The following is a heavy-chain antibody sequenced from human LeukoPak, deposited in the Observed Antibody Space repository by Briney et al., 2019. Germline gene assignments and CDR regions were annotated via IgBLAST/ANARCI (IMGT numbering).Heavy chain of an antibody. CDR1: GFTFSNYY. V-gene: IGHV3-33*08. D-gene: IGHD3-22*01. Sequence: GGSLRLSCVASGFTFSNYYMNWVRQAPGKGLEWVAVIWYDGSNKYYADSVKGRFTISRDNSKNTLYLQMNSLRAEDTAVYYCAREGTYYYDSSGSVDYWGQGTLVTVSS. J-gene: IGHJ4*02. CDR3: AREGTYYYDSSGSVDY. CDR2: IWYDGSNK.